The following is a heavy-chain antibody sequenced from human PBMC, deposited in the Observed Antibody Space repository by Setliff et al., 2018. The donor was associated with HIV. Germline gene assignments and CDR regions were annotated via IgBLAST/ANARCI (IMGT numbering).Heavy chain of an antibody. Sequence: GGSLRLSCAASGFTFSSYWMSWVRQAPGKGLEWVANIKQDGSEKYYVGSVKGRFTISRDNAKRSLYLQMNRLKTDDTAFYYCATFADGPDSWGQGTLVTVSS. D-gene: IGHD3-3*01. CDR2: IKQDGSEK. CDR1: GFTFSSYW. CDR3: ATFADGPDS. J-gene: IGHJ4*02. V-gene: IGHV3-7*01.